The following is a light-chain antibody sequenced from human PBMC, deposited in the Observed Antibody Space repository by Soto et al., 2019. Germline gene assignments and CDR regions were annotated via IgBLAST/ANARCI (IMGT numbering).Light chain of an antibody. Sequence: QAVVTQPPSASGTPGETVTISCSGTGSNLAGYTVNWYHQVPGAAPKVLIYSNNQRPSGVPDRISGSKSGTSASLAISGLQSEDEGDYFCAAWDDSLNGVVFGGGTKLTVL. CDR1: GSNLAGYT. CDR3: AAWDDSLNGVV. J-gene: IGLJ2*01. V-gene: IGLV1-44*01. CDR2: SNN.